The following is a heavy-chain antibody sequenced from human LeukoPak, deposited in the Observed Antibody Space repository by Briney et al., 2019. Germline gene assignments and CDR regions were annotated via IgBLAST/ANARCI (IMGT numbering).Heavy chain of an antibody. CDR1: GYTFTGYY. V-gene: IGHV1-2*06. CDR3: ARGITIFGVVIRYYFDY. Sequence: GASVKVSCKASGYTFTGYYMHWVRQAPGQGLEWMGRINPNSGGTNYAQKFQGRVTMTRDTSISTAYMELSRLRSDDTAVYYCARGITIFGVVIRYYFDYWGQGTLVTVSS. J-gene: IGHJ4*02. CDR2: INPNSGGT. D-gene: IGHD3-3*01.